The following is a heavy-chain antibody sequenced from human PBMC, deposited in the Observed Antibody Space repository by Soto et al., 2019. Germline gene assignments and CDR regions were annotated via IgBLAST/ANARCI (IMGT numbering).Heavy chain of an antibody. CDR2: ISSNGGST. CDR3: VKERQLVRSLAFDY. J-gene: IGHJ4*02. Sequence: QPGGSLRLSCSASGFTFSSYAMHWVRQAPGKGLEYVSAISSNGGSTYYADSVKGGFTISRDNSKNTLYLQMSSLRAEDTAVYYCVKERQLVRSLAFDYWGQGTLVTVSS. D-gene: IGHD6-6*01. V-gene: IGHV3-64D*08. CDR1: GFTFSSYA.